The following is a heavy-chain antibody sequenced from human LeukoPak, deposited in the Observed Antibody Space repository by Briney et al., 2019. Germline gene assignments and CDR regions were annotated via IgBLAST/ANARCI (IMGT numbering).Heavy chain of an antibody. V-gene: IGHV3-23*01. CDR3: AKGRSAAAGTGIGYFDY. D-gene: IGHD6-13*01. CDR2: ISGSGGST. CDR1: EFTFSDYA. Sequence: PGGSLRLSCAASEFTFSDYAMNWVRQAPGKGLEYVSGISGSGGSTYHADSVKGRFTISRDNSKSTLYLQMNSLRGEDTAVYYCAKGRSAAAGTGIGYFDYWGQGILVTVSS. J-gene: IGHJ4*02.